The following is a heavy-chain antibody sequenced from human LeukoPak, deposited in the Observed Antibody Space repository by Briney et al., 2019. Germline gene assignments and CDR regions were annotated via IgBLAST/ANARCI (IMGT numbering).Heavy chain of an antibody. J-gene: IGHJ4*02. V-gene: IGHV1-18*04. CDR1: GYTFTSYY. Sequence: ASVKVSCKASGYTFTSYYMHWVRQAPGQGLEWMGWISAYNGNTNYAQKLQGRVTMTTDTSTSTAYMELRSLRSDDTAVYYCARDSNPNYYDSSGYYVYDDYWGQGTLVTVSS. CDR3: ARDSNPNYYDSSGYYVYDDY. D-gene: IGHD3-22*01. CDR2: ISAYNGNT.